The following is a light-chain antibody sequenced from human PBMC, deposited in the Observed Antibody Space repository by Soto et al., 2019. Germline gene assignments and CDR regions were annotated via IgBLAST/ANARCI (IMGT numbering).Light chain of an antibody. CDR3: HSRA. V-gene: IGKV1-5*01. CDR2: DAS. CDR1: QTISRW. J-gene: IGKJ5*01. Sequence: DIQLPKTPSTLSASVGEEVTITCRASQTISRWLAWYQQKPGRAPKLLIYDASTLESGVPSRFSGSGSETDFTLTISSLQPDDFAPYFCHSRAVGQGTRLEIK.